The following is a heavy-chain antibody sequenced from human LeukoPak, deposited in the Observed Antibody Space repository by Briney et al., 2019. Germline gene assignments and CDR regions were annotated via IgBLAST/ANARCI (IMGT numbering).Heavy chain of an antibody. V-gene: IGHV4-4*07. Sequence: PSVTLSLICTVSGRSFSRYYWSWLRQPAGKGREGIGRIFTSGSNNYNPALKGPVTILIDTSKNQFSLRVSSMTAADTAVYFCARTKKWLAFDDWGEGTMVTVPS. J-gene: IGHJ3*01. D-gene: IGHD6-19*01. CDR3: ARTKKWLAFDD. CDR2: IFTSGSN. CDR1: GRSFSRYY.